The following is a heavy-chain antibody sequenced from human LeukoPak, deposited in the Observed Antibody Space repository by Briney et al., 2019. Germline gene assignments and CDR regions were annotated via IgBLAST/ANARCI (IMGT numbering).Heavy chain of an antibody. Sequence: PGGSLRLSCAASGFTFSSYSMNWVRQAPGKGLEWVSSISSSSSYIYYADSVKGRFTISRDNAKNSLYLQMNSLRAEDTALYYCAKAPRAYYDISGAGDYFDYWGQGTLVTVSS. CDR1: GFTFSSYS. CDR3: AKAPRAYYDISGAGDYFDY. J-gene: IGHJ4*02. D-gene: IGHD3-22*01. CDR2: ISSSSSYI. V-gene: IGHV3-21*04.